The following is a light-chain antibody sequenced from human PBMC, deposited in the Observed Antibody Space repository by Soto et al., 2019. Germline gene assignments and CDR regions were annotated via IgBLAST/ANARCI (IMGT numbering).Light chain of an antibody. J-gene: IGKJ2*01. Sequence: DIQMTQSPSSLSASVGDRVTITCRASQSISSYLNWYQQKPGEAPKLLIYAASSLQSGVPSRFSGSGSGTDFTLTISSLQPEDFATYYCQQTYSTHRTFGQGTKVDIK. CDR2: AAS. CDR1: QSISSY. V-gene: IGKV1-39*01. CDR3: QQTYSTHRT.